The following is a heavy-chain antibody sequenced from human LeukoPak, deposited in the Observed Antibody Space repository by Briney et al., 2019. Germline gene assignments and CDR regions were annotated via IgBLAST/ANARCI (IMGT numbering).Heavy chain of an antibody. CDR3: ARGIPLSRMDV. CDR1: GGSISSSSYY. V-gene: IGHV4-39*07. CDR2: IYYSGST. Sequence: NPSETLSLTCTGSGGSISSSSYYWGWIRQPPGKGLEWIGSIYYSGSTYYNPSLKSRVTISVDTSKNQFSLKLSSVTAADTAVYYCARGIPLSRMDVWGQGTTVTVSS. J-gene: IGHJ6*02.